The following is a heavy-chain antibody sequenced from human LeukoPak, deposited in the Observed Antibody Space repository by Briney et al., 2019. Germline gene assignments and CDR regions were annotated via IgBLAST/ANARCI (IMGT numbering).Heavy chain of an antibody. CDR2: ISYDGSNK. CDR1: GFTFSSYA. CDR3: AKESRVQPKFFDY. Sequence: GGSLRLSCAASGFTFSSYAMHWVRQAPGKGLEWVAVISYDGSNKYYADSVKGRFTISRDNSKDTLYLQMNSLETEDTAVYYCAKESRVQPKFFDYWGQGTLVTVSS. D-gene: IGHD6-6*01. V-gene: IGHV3-30*01. J-gene: IGHJ4*02.